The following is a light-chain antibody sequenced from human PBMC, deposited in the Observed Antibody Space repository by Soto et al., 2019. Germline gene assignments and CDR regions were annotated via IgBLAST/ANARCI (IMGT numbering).Light chain of an antibody. J-gene: IGLJ1*01. CDR1: STDVGGYNY. CDR2: EVS. CDR3: GSYTSTDTPFV. V-gene: IGLV2-8*01. Sequence: QSALTQPPSAAGSPGQSVTISCTGTSTDVGGYNYVSWYQQYPGKAPKLMIYEVSKRPSGVPDRFSGSKSGNKASLTISNLEAEDESDYYCGSYTSTDTPFVFGTGTKVTVL.